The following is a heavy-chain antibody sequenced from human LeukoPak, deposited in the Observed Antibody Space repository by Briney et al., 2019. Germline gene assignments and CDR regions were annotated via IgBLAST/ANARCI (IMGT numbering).Heavy chain of an antibody. CDR2: ISSSSSYI. CDR1: GFTFSSYS. J-gene: IGHJ4*02. V-gene: IGHV3-21*01. CDR3: ARVQPEFEWELLGIVDH. Sequence: GGSLRLSCAASGFTFSSYSMNWVRQAPGKGLEWVSSISSSSSYIYYADSVKGRFTISRDNAKNSLYLQMNSLRAEDTAVYYCARVQPEFEWELLGIVDHWGQGTLVTVSS. D-gene: IGHD1-26*01.